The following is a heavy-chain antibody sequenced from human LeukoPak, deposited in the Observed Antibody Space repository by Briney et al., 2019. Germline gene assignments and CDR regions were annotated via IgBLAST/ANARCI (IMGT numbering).Heavy chain of an antibody. D-gene: IGHD2/OR15-2a*01. V-gene: IGHV3-7*01. CDR2: VKQDGSAK. CDR3: AREGNRWFDS. CDR1: GFTFSSYW. Sequence: GGSLRLSCAASGFTFSSYWMTWVRQAPGKGLEWVANVKQDGSAKYYVDSVKGRFTISGDNADNSLYLQMNSLTVEDTALYYCAREGNRWFDSWGQGTLVIVSS. J-gene: IGHJ5*01.